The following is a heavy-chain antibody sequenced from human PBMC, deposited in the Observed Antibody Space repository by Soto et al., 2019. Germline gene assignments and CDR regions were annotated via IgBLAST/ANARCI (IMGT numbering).Heavy chain of an antibody. D-gene: IGHD4-4*01. CDR3: ARDTGHGTYRGYYYYGMDV. Sequence: PGGSLRLSCAASGFTFSSYGMHWVRQAPGKGLEWVAVIWYDGSNKYYADSVKGRFTISRDNSKNTLYLQMNSLRAEDTAVYYCARDTGHGTYRGYYYYGMDVWGQGTTVTVSS. CDR1: GFTFSSYG. CDR2: IWYDGSNK. J-gene: IGHJ6*02. V-gene: IGHV3-33*01.